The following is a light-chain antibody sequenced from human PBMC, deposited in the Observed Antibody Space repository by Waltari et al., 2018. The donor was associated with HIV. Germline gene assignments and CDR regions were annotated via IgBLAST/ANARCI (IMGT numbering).Light chain of an antibody. V-gene: IGLV2-23*01. CDR2: EGS. CDR1: SSDVGSYNL. J-gene: IGLJ2*01. CDR3: CSYAGNSIP. Sequence: QSALTQPASVSVSIGHSITLTCTGTSSDVGSYNLVSWYQHHPGKAPKLIIYEGSTRPSGVSNRFSGSKSGNTASLTVSGLQAEDEADYYCCSYAGNSIPFGGGTKLTVL.